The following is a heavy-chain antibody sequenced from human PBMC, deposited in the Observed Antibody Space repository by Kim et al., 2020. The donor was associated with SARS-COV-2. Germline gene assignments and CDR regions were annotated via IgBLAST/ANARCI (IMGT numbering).Heavy chain of an antibody. Sequence: SETLSLTCTVSGGSISSGGYYWSWIRQHPGKGLEWIGYIYYSGNTYYNPSLKSRVTISVDTSKNQFSLKLSSVTAADTAVYYCARARITMIVVVNAFDIWGQGTMLTVSS. V-gene: IGHV4-31*03. CDR3: ARARITMIVVVNAFDI. CDR1: GGSISSGGYY. CDR2: IYYSGNT. J-gene: IGHJ3*02. D-gene: IGHD3-22*01.